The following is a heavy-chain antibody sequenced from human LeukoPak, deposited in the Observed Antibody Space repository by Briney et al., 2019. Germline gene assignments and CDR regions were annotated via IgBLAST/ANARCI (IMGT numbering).Heavy chain of an antibody. V-gene: IGHV4-59*01. CDR1: GGSISSYY. Sequence: PSETLSLTCTVSGGSISSYYRSWIRQPPGKGLEWIGYIYYSGSTNYNPSLKSRVTISVDTSKNQFSLKLSSVTAADTAVYYCARGPYYDSREAGNFDYWGQGTLVTVSS. CDR2: IYYSGST. D-gene: IGHD3-22*01. CDR3: ARGPYYDSREAGNFDY. J-gene: IGHJ4*02.